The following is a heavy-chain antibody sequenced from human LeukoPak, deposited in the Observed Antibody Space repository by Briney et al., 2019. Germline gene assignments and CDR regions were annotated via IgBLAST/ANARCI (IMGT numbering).Heavy chain of an antibody. CDR2: IYSGGST. J-gene: IGHJ3*02. V-gene: IGHV3-53*01. Sequence: GGSLRLSCAASGFTVSSNYMSWVRQAPGKGLEWVSVIYSGGSTYYADSVKGRFTISRDNSKNTLYLQMNSLRAEDTAVYYCARGPLVRDYDAFDIWGQGTMVTVSS. CDR3: ARGPLVRDYDAFDI. D-gene: IGHD6-13*01. CDR1: GFTVSSNY.